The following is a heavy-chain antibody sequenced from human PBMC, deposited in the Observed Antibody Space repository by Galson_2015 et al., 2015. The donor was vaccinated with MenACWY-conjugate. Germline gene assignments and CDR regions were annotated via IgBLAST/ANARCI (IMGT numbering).Heavy chain of an antibody. V-gene: IGHV3-48*01. CDR1: RFTFSGYN. Sequence: SLRLSCAASRFTFSGYNMNWVRQAPGKGLEWISYISSSGSSIYYADSGKGRFTISRDNAKNSLYLQMNSLRAEDTAVYYCARRGDYFDYWGQGTLVTVSS. D-gene: IGHD3-16*01. J-gene: IGHJ4*02. CDR2: ISSSGSSI. CDR3: ARRGDYFDY.